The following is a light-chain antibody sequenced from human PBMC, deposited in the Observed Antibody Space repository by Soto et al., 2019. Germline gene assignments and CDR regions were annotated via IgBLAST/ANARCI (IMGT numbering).Light chain of an antibody. CDR1: SSDIGGYNY. CDR3: SSYTRSNTLV. Sequence: QSVLTQPASVSGSPGQSITISCTGGSSDIGGYNYVSWFQQHPGKAPKLMIYEVTNRPSGVSNRFSGSKSGSTASLTISGLQAEDEADYYCSSYTRSNTLVFGTGTKVTV. V-gene: IGLV2-14*01. CDR2: EVT. J-gene: IGLJ1*01.